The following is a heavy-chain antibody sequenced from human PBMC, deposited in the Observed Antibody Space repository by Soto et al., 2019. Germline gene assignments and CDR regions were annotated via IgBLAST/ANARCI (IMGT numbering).Heavy chain of an antibody. CDR3: ARETYNYDILTGYGVNWFDP. CDR1: GGSISSYY. D-gene: IGHD3-9*01. J-gene: IGHJ5*02. CDR2: IYYSGST. Sequence: SETLSLTCTVSGGSISSYYWSWIRQPPGKGLERIGYIYYSGSTNYNPSLKSRVTISVDTSKNQFSLKLSSVTAADTAVYYCARETYNYDILTGYGVNWFDPWGQGTLVTVSS. V-gene: IGHV4-59*01.